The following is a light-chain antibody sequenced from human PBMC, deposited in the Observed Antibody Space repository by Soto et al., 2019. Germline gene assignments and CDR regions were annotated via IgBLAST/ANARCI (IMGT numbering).Light chain of an antibody. V-gene: IGLV2-23*01. CDR2: EGT. Sequence: ALTQPASVSGSPGQSITNSCTGPSSDVGSYNLVSWYQQHPGKAPKLMIYEGTKRPSGVSDRFSGSRSGNTASLTISGLQAEDEADYYCCSYASSSTYVFGTGTKVTVL. J-gene: IGLJ1*01. CDR1: SSDVGSYNL. CDR3: CSYASSSTYV.